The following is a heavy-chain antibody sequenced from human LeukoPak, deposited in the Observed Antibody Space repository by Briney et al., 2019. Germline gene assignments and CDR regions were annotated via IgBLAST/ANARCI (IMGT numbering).Heavy chain of an antibody. CDR1: GGSISSSSYY. V-gene: IGHV4-39*07. CDR3: ARDVVVPAAQIDY. J-gene: IGHJ4*02. CDR2: IYYSGST. Sequence: KPSETLSLTCTVSGGSISSSSYYWGWIRQPPGEGLEWIGSIYYSGSTYYNPSLKSRVTISVDTSKNQFSLKLSSVTAADTAVYYCARDVVVPAAQIDYWGQGTLVTVSS. D-gene: IGHD2-2*01.